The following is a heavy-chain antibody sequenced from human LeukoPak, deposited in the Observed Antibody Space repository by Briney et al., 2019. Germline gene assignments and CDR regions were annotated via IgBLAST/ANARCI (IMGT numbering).Heavy chain of an antibody. V-gene: IGHV4-34*01. D-gene: IGHD6-19*01. J-gene: IGHJ4*02. Sequence: PSETLSLTCAVYDGSFSGYYWIWIRQPPGKGLEWIGEINHSGSTNYNPSLKSRVTISVDTSTKQFSLKLSSVTAADTGIYYCARGVRIAVAHPHQDYWGQGSLVTVSS. CDR2: INHSGST. CDR3: ARGVRIAVAHPHQDY. CDR1: DGSFSGYY.